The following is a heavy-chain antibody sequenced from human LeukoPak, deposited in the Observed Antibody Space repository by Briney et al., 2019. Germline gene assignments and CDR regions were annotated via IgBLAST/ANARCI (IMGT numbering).Heavy chain of an antibody. J-gene: IGHJ4*02. V-gene: IGHV3-30-3*01. CDR1: GFTFSSYA. CDR3: ARVGLYGDYFFDY. Sequence: GRSLRLSCAASGFTFSSYAMHWVRQAPGKGLEWVAVISYDGSNKYYADSVKGRFTISRDNSKNTLYLQMNSLRAEDTAVYYCARVGLYGDYFFDYWGQGTLVTVSS. CDR2: ISYDGSNK. D-gene: IGHD4-17*01.